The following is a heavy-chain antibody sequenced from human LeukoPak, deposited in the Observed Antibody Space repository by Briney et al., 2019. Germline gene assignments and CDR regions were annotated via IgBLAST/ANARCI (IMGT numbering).Heavy chain of an antibody. Sequence: GGSLRLSCAASGFTFSSYEMNWVRQAPGKGLEWVSYISSSGSTIYYADSVKGRFTISRDNAKNSLYLQMNSLRAEDTAVYYCASDTGYSSSWPDYWGQGTLVTVSS. D-gene: IGHD6-13*01. CDR1: GFTFSSYE. CDR2: ISSSGSTI. V-gene: IGHV3-48*03. J-gene: IGHJ4*02. CDR3: ASDTGYSSSWPDY.